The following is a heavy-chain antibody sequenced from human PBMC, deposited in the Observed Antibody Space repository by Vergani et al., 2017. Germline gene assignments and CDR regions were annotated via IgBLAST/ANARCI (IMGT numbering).Heavy chain of an antibody. J-gene: IGHJ4*02. CDR3: ARGHSLGSY. Sequence: EVQLVESGGGLVQPGGSLRLSCAASGFIFSRYWMHWVRQAPGKGLEWVAAIKEDGSEKQYVDSVKGRFTISRDNAKKSLYLQMNSLRGEDTAVYYCARGHSLGSYWGQGTLVTVS. CDR1: GFIFSRYW. V-gene: IGHV3-7*01. D-gene: IGHD1-26*01. CDR2: IKEDGSEK.